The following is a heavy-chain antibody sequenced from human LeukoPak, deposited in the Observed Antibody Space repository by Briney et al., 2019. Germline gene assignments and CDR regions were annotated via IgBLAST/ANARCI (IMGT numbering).Heavy chain of an antibody. CDR3: ARLLRPRGRRTLGYYFDY. CDR1: GGSFSGYY. Sequence: ASETLSLTCAVYGGSFSGYYWSWIRQPPGKGLEWIGEINHSGSTNYNPSLKSRVTISVDTSKNQFSLKLSSVTAADTAVYYCARLLRPRGRRTLGYYFDYWGQGTLVTVSS. CDR2: INHSGST. D-gene: IGHD3-22*01. J-gene: IGHJ4*02. V-gene: IGHV4-34*01.